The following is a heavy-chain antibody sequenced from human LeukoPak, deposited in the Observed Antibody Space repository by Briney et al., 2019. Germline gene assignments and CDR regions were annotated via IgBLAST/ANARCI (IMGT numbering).Heavy chain of an antibody. CDR2: ISSDGSSA. V-gene: IGHV3-74*01. Sequence: GGYLSLFCAASGFTFSSSWMHSVRQDPGKGLVWVSRISSDGSSATYADSVKGRFTISRDNAKNTLYLQMNSLRAEDTAVYYCAREDSSSWFAYWGHGTLVTVSS. CDR1: GFTFSSSW. D-gene: IGHD6-13*01. J-gene: IGHJ4*01. CDR3: AREDSSSWFAY.